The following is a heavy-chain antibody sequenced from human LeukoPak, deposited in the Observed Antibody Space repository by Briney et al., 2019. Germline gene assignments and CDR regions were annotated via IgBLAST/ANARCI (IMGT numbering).Heavy chain of an antibody. J-gene: IGHJ3*02. CDR1: GGSIGSSY. CDR3: ARDLVTVTKGFDI. V-gene: IGHV4-4*07. CDR2: IYTSGTT. D-gene: IGHD4-17*01. Sequence: SETLSLTCSISGGSIGSSYFSWIRQPAGKGPEWIGRIYTSGTTIYNPSLESRVSMSIDTATNQFSLKVNSVTAADTAVYYCARDLVTVTKGFDIWGQGTMVSVSS.